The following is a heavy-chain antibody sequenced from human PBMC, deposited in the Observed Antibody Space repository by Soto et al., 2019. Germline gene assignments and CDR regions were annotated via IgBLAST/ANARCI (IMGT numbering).Heavy chain of an antibody. CDR2: INHSGST. V-gene: IGHV4-34*01. D-gene: IGHD4-17*01. Sequence: SETLSLTCAVYGGSFSGYYWSWIRQPPGKGLEWIGEINHSGSTNYNPSLKSRVTISVDTSKNQFSLKLSSVTAADTAVYYCARGYVDDYGDVSDAFDIWGQGTMVTVSS. CDR1: GGSFSGYY. CDR3: ARGYVDDYGDVSDAFDI. J-gene: IGHJ3*02.